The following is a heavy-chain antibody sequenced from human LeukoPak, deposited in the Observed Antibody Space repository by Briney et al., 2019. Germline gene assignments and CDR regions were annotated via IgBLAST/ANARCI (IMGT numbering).Heavy chain of an antibody. J-gene: IGHJ4*02. V-gene: IGHV3-15*01. CDR3: TTDPATVTTYD. D-gene: IGHD4-17*01. CDR1: GFTFNKAW. CDR2: IKSKNDGGST. Sequence: GGSLRLSCAASGFTFNKAWMYWVRRAPGKGLQWVARIKSKNDGGSTDYAAPVKGRFTISRDDSKNTLYLQMNSLKTEDTAVYYCTTDPATVTTYDWGQGTLVTVSS.